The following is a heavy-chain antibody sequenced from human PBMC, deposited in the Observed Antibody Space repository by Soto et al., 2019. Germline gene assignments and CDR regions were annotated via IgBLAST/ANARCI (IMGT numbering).Heavy chain of an antibody. V-gene: IGHV3-23*01. CDR2: ISGGGETT. D-gene: IGHD3-10*01. CDR3: AFTSGSGSYYFDY. Sequence: EVQLLESGGGLVQPGGSLRLSCAASGFTFSSYAMWWVRQAPGKGLECVSAISGGGETTYYADSVKGRFTISRDYSNITLNLQRNSLRAKFTAIYSGAFTSGSGSYYFDYWGQETLVTVSS. J-gene: IGHJ4*02. CDR1: GFTFSSYA.